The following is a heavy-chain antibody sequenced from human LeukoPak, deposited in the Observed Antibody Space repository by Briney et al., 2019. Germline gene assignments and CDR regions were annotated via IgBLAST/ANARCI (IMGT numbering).Heavy chain of an antibody. J-gene: IGHJ6*02. CDR3: ARVVGASYYGSGSYSFYYYGMDV. Sequence: PSETLSLTCTVSGGSISSYYWSWIRQPAGKGLEWIGRIYTSGSTNYNPSLKSRVTMSVDTSKNQFSLKLSSVTAADTAVYYCARVVGASYYGSGSYSFYYYGMDVWGQGTTVTVSS. CDR1: GGSISSYY. CDR2: IYTSGST. D-gene: IGHD3-10*01. V-gene: IGHV4-4*07.